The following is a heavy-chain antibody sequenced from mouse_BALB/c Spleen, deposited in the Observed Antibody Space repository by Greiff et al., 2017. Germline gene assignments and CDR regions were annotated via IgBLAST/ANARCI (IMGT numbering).Heavy chain of an antibody. CDR1: GFNIKDTY. D-gene: IGHD3-2*01. V-gene: IGHV14-3*02. CDR3: ARPDSSGPWFAY. Sequence: EVKLMESGAELVKPGASVKLSCTASGFNIKDTYMHWVKQRPEQGLEWIGRIDPANGNTKYDPKFQGKATITADTSSNTAYLQLSSLTSEDTAVYYCARPDSSGPWFAYWGQGTLVTVSA. J-gene: IGHJ3*01. CDR2: IDPANGNT.